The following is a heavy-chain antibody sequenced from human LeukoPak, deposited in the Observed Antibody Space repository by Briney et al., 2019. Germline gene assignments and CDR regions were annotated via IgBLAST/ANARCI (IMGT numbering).Heavy chain of an antibody. D-gene: IGHD5-18*01. J-gene: IGHJ4*02. CDR1: GGSISSSNW. V-gene: IGHV4-4*02. CDR2: IYHSGST. Sequence: SGTLSLTCAVSGGSISSSNWWSWVRQPPGKGLEWIGEIYHSGSTNYNPSLKSRVTISVDTSKNQFSLKLSSVTAADTAVYYCASHTAMDRRYFDYWGQGTLVTVSS. CDR3: ASHTAMDRRYFDY.